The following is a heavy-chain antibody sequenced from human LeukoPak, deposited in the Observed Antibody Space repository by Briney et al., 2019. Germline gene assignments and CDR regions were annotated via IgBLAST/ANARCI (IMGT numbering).Heavy chain of an antibody. CDR3: ARLKYLAARVIRQLFDY. CDR1: GGSISSSSYY. D-gene: IGHD6-6*01. J-gene: IGHJ4*02. V-gene: IGHV4-39*01. Sequence: SETLSLTCTVSGGSISSSSYYWGCIRQPPGKGLEWIGSIYYSGSTYYNPSLKSRVTISVDTSKNQFSLKLSSVTAADTAVYYCARLKYLAARVIRQLFDYWGQGTLVTVSS. CDR2: IYYSGST.